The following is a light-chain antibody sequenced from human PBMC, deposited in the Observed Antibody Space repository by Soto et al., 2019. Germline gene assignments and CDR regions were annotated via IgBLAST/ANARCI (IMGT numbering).Light chain of an antibody. V-gene: IGKV4-1*01. CDR1: QSVLYSSNNKNY. CDR3: QQYYSTPPYT. Sequence: DIVMTQSPDSLAVSLGERATINCKSSQSVLYSSNNKNYLAWYQKKAGQPPKLLIYWASTRESGVPARFSGSGSGTDFTLTISSLQAEDVAVYYCQQYYSTPPYTFGQGTKLEIK. J-gene: IGKJ2*01. CDR2: WAS.